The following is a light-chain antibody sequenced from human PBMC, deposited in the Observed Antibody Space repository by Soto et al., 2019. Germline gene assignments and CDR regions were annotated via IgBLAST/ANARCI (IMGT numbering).Light chain of an antibody. V-gene: IGLV1-44*01. Sequence: QSVLTQPPSASGTPGQRVTISCSGSSSNVGSNIVKWYQQLPGTAPKLLIYSNNHRPSGVPGRFSGSKSGTSASLAISGLQSEDEADYYCAAWDDNLNGVLFGGGTKVTVL. J-gene: IGLJ2*01. CDR2: SNN. CDR1: SSNVGSNI. CDR3: AAWDDNLNGVL.